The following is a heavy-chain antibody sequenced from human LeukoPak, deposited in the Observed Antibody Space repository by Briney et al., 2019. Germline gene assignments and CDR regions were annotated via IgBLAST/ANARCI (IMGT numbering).Heavy chain of an antibody. J-gene: IGHJ3*02. Sequence: GGSLRLSCAASGFTFSSYELYWVRQAPGKGLEWVSYISSGGTTIKYADSVKGQFTISRDDAKKSLYLQMNSLRAEDTAIYYCGAGRQFVGAFDIWGQGTLATVSS. V-gene: IGHV3-48*03. D-gene: IGHD3-10*01. CDR1: GFTFSSYE. CDR3: GAGRQFVGAFDI. CDR2: ISSGGTTI.